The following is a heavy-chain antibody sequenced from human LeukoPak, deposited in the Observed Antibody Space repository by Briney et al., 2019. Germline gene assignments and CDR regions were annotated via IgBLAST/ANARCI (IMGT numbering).Heavy chain of an antibody. CDR1: GYPISSGYY. V-gene: IGHV4-38-2*01. Sequence: SETLSLTCAVSGYPISSGYYWGWIRQPPGKGLESIGSIYHSGSTYYNPSLKSRVTISVDTSKNQFSLKLSSVTAADTAVYYCARSPYDFWSGYYYSDYWGQGTLVTVSS. D-gene: IGHD3-3*01. CDR3: ARSPYDFWSGYYYSDY. J-gene: IGHJ4*02. CDR2: IYHSGST.